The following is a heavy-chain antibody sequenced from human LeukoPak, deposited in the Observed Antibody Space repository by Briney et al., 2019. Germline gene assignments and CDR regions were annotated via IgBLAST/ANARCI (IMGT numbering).Heavy chain of an antibody. V-gene: IGHV4-59*11. CDR2: ISYSGIT. J-gene: IGHJ4*02. D-gene: IGHD3-22*01. Sequence: SETLSLTCTVSGASISSHYWSWIRQSPGKGLEWIGYISYSGITNYNPSLKSRVTISVDTSKNHFSLRLSSVTAADTAVYYCASFLRVRYDSSGYYLGDFDYWGQGTLVTVSS. CDR3: ASFLRVRYDSSGYYLGDFDY. CDR1: GASISSHY.